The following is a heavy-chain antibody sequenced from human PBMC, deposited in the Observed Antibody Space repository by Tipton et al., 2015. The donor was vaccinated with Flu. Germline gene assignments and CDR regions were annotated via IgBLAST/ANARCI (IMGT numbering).Heavy chain of an antibody. J-gene: IGHJ3*01. Sequence: SLRLSCAASGFTFRSYAMNWVRQAPGKGLEWVSYIGTSDSAIHYADSVKGRFTISRDNAKNSLYLQMNSLRAEDTAVYYCARDHYYGSGSNFASDVWGQGTRVTVSS. V-gene: IGHV3-48*03. CDR2: IGTSDSAI. CDR1: GFTFRSYA. CDR3: ARDHYYGSGSNFASDV. D-gene: IGHD3-10*01.